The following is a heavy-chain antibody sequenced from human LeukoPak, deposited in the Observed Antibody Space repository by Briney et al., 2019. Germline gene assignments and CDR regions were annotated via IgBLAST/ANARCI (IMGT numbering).Heavy chain of an antibody. CDR3: ARAGYSSTWYSRYFDL. CDR2: IGTAGDI. D-gene: IGHD6-13*01. CDR1: GFTFSSYD. V-gene: IGHV3-13*01. J-gene: IGHJ2*01. Sequence: PGGPLRLSCAASGFTFSSYDMHWVRQATGKGLEWVSGIGTAGDIYYPGSVKGRFTISRENAKNSLYLQVNSLRAGDTAVYYCARAGYSSTWYSRYFDLWGRGTLVTVSS.